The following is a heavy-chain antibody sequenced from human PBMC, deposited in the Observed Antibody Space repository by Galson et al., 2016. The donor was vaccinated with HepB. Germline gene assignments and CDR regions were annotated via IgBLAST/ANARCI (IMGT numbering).Heavy chain of an antibody. Sequence: SLRLSCAASGFTFSSYAMSWVRQAPGKGLEWVSSSGSGGPTYYAEYVKGRFTITRDNSKNTLFLQMHSLRADDTAVYYCAKSVLEYDILTGYYRRGADYWGQGTLVTVSS. CDR2: SGSGGPT. CDR3: AKSVLEYDILTGYYRRGADY. CDR1: GFTFSSYA. J-gene: IGHJ4*02. V-gene: IGHV3-23*01. D-gene: IGHD3-9*01.